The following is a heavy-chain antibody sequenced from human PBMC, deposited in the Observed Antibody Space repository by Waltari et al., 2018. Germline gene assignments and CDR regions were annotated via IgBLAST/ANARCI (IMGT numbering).Heavy chain of an antibody. Sequence: QVQLVQSGAEVKTPGASVKVSCKASGYSFNAYYIYWVRQAPGQGLDWMGRINPNNGDTAYAQRFQGSVTMTRDTSISTAYMELSSLTSDDTAVYYCATTGDLYYENSRYGLLGYWGQGTRVTVSS. CDR2: INPNNGDT. CDR1: GYSFNAYY. CDR3: ATTGDLYYENSRYGLLGY. D-gene: IGHD3-22*01. V-gene: IGHV1-2*06. J-gene: IGHJ4*02.